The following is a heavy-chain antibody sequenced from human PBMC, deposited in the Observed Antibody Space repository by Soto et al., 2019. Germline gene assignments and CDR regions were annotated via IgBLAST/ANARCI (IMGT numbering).Heavy chain of an antibody. CDR3: ARGPYITIFGVVIPGGFDY. V-gene: IGHV1-69*01. CDR1: GGTFSSYA. Sequence: QVQLVQSGAEVKKPGSSVKVSCKASGGTFSSYAISWVRQAPGQGLEWMGGIIPIFGTATYAQKFQGRVTITADESTSTAYMELSSLRSEDTAVYYCARGPYITIFGVVIPGGFDYWGQGTLVTVSS. D-gene: IGHD3-3*01. CDR2: IIPIFGTA. J-gene: IGHJ4*02.